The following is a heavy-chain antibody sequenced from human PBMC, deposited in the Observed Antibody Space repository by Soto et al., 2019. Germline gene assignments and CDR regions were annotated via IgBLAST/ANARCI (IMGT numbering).Heavy chain of an antibody. D-gene: IGHD2-15*01. Sequence: SVKVSCKASGLTFTNSAVQWVRQARGQRLEWIGWIVVGSGDTKYAQKFQERVTIIRDMSTGTAYMELSSLKSEDTAVYYCATSRTRGGNPAVAHWGQGTPVTVSS. CDR3: ATSRTRGGNPAVAH. CDR1: GLTFTNSA. V-gene: IGHV1-58*01. J-gene: IGHJ5*02. CDR2: IVVGSGDT.